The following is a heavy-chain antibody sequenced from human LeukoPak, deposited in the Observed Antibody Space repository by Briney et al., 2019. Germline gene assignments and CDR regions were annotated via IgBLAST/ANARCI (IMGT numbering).Heavy chain of an antibody. CDR2: ITNDGSST. Sequence: GGSLGFSCAASGLTFGGHWMTWVRQAPGKGLVWVSRITNDGSSTTYADSVKGRFTISRDNAKNMLYLQVNSLRAEDTAVYYCARDPYSSGWYKDAFDIWGQGTMVTVSS. CDR3: ARDPYSSGWYKDAFDI. V-gene: IGHV3-74*01. CDR1: GLTFGGHW. D-gene: IGHD6-19*01. J-gene: IGHJ3*02.